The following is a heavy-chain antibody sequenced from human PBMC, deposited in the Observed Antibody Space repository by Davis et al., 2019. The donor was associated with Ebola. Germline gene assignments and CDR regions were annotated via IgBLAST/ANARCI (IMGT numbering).Heavy chain of an antibody. CDR3: AMSGGARYYYGMDV. J-gene: IGHJ6*02. CDR1: GGSISSGGYY. Sequence: SETLSLTCTVSGGSISSGGYYWSWIRQHPGKGLEWIGYIYYSGSTYYNPSLKSRVTISVDTSKNQFSLKLSSVTAADTAVYYCAMSGGARYYYGMDVWGQGTTVTVSS. CDR2: IYYSGST. V-gene: IGHV4-31*03. D-gene: IGHD2-15*01.